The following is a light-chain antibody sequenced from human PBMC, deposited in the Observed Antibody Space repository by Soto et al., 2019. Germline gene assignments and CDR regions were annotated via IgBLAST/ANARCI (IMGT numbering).Light chain of an antibody. V-gene: IGLV2-14*03. J-gene: IGLJ1*01. CDR1: SSDVGGYNY. CDR3: SSYTTSNTRQIV. Sequence: QSVLTQPASVSGSPGQSITISCTGTSSDVGGYNYVSWYQHHPGKAPKLMIFDVSNRPSGVSNRFSCSKSGNTASLTISGLQPEDEADYYCSSYTTSNTRQIVFGTGTKVTVL. CDR2: DVS.